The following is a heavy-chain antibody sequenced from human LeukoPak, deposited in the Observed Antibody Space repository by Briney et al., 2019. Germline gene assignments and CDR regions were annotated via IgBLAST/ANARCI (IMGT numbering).Heavy chain of an antibody. CDR3: ARDRLAALHYYYMDV. J-gene: IGHJ6*03. CDR2: ISGSGGST. V-gene: IGHV3-23*01. D-gene: IGHD6-13*01. Sequence: PGGSLRLSCAASGFTFSSYAMSWVRQAPGKGLEWVSAISGSGGSTYYADSVKGRFTISRDNSKNTLYLQMNSLRAEDTAVYYCARDRLAALHYYYMDVWGKGTTVTVSS. CDR1: GFTFSSYA.